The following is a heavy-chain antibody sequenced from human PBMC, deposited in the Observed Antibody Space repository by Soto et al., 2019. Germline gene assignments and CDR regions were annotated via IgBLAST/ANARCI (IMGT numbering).Heavy chain of an antibody. CDR1: GFTFSRYA. Sequence: EVQLLESGGGLVQPGGSLRLSCAASGFTFSRYAMSWVRQAPGKGLGWVSGISGSGVSTYYADSVKGRFTISRDNSKTTLYLQMNSLRAEDTAVYYCAKDRERIATRSIDYWGQGTLVTVSS. D-gene: IGHD6-6*01. J-gene: IGHJ4*02. CDR2: ISGSGVST. V-gene: IGHV3-23*01. CDR3: AKDRERIATRSIDY.